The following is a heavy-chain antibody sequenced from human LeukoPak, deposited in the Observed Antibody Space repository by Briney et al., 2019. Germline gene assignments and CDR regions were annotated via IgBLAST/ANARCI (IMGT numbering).Heavy chain of an antibody. CDR1: GFTFSSYA. V-gene: IGHV3-23*01. Sequence: PGGSLRLSCAASGFTFSSYAVSWVRQAPGKGLEWISAISGSGGSTYYADSVKGRFIISRDNSKNTLYLQMNSLRAEDTAVYHCAKVLGEGTTMIVVPITRGGPFDYWGQGTLVTVSS. CDR3: AKVLGEGTTMIVVPITRGGPFDY. CDR2: ISGSGGST. J-gene: IGHJ4*02. D-gene: IGHD3-22*01.